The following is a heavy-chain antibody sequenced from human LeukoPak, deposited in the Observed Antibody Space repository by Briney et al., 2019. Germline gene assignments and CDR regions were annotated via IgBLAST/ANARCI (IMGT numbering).Heavy chain of an antibody. CDR2: INPNSGGT. CDR1: GYTFTGYY. J-gene: IGHJ5*02. CDR3: ARGSPSSGWPDNWFDP. V-gene: IGHV1-2*02. Sequence: ASVKVSCKASGYTFTGYYMHWVRQAPGQGLEWMGWINPNSGGTNYAQKFQGRVTMTRDTSISTAYMELSRLRSDDTAVYYCARGSPSSGWPDNWFDPWGQGTLVTVSS. D-gene: IGHD6-19*01.